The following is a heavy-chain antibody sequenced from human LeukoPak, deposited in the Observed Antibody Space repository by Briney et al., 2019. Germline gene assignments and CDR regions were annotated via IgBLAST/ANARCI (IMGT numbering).Heavy chain of an antibody. J-gene: IGHJ3*02. CDR3: ARDCPLFYDYYGSGSLSPPDAFDI. V-gene: IGHV4-59*12. D-gene: IGHD3-10*01. CDR1: GGSISNNY. CDR2: IYYTGGT. Sequence: SETLSLTCTVSGGSISNNYWSWIRQPPGKGLEWIGYIYYTGGTNYTPSLKSRVTMSVDTSKNQFSLKLSSMTAADTAVYYCARDCPLFYDYYGSGSLSPPDAFDIWGQGTMVTVSS.